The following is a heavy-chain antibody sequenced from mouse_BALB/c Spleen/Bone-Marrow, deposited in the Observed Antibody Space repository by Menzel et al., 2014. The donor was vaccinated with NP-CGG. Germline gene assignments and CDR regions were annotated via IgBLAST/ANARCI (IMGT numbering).Heavy chain of an antibody. CDR1: GFTFSSFG. CDR2: IIGGSSII. CDR3: ARKDYFGYAAMDY. Sequence: EVQLVESGGGLVQPGGSRKLSCAASGFTFSSFGVHWVRQAPEKGLEWVAYIIGGSSIIYYADTAKGRYTISRDNPKNTLFLQMTSRRSEDTAIYYCARKDYFGYAAMDYWGQGTSVTVSS. D-gene: IGHD1-2*01. V-gene: IGHV5-17*02. J-gene: IGHJ4*01.